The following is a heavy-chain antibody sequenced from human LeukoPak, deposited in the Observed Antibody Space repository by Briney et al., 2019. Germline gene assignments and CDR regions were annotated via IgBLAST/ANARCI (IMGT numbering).Heavy chain of an antibody. J-gene: IGHJ4*02. CDR1: GFTFSNYE. CDR2: ISSSGSSI. D-gene: IGHD6-19*01. V-gene: IGHV3-48*03. Sequence: GGSLRLSCAASGFTFSNYEMNWVRQAPGKGLEWVSYISSSGSSIYYADSVKGRFTISRDNAKNSLYLQMSSLRTEDTAMYYCTTSPVPGIDYWGQGIQVTVSS. CDR3: TTSPVPGIDY.